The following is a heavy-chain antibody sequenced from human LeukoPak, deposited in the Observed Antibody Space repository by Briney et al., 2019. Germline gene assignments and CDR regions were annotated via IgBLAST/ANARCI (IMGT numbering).Heavy chain of an antibody. CDR3: ARVSLDYYGSGSHFDY. CDR1: GASVSSGQSY. CDR2: IYSSGGT. V-gene: IGHV4-61*02. D-gene: IGHD3-10*01. Sequence: SETLSLTCTVSGASVSSGQSYWSWIRQPAGKGLEWIGRIYSSGGTSYNPSLKSRVIISVDTSKNQFSLNLSSVTAADTAVYYCARVSLDYYGSGSHFDYWGQGTLVTVSS. J-gene: IGHJ4*02.